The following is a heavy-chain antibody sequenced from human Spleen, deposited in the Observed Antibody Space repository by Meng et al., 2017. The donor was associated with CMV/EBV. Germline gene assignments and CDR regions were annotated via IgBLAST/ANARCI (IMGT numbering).Heavy chain of an antibody. CDR3: ARNRGRYCSGGSCYSYGWFDP. J-gene: IGHJ5*02. D-gene: IGHD2-15*01. Sequence: SVKVSCKASGGTFSSYAISWVRQAPGQGLEWMGGIIPIFGTANYAQKFQGRVTITTDESTSTAYMELSSLRSQDTAMYYCARNRGRYCSGGSCYSYGWFDPWGQGTLVTVSS. CDR2: IIPIFGTA. V-gene: IGHV1-69*05. CDR1: GGTFSSYA.